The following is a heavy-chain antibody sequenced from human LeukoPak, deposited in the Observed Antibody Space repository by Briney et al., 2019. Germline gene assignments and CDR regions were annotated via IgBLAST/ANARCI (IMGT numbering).Heavy chain of an antibody. CDR2: IYYSGSA. V-gene: IGHV4-39*07. J-gene: IGHJ6*02. CDR1: GGSISSSSYY. Sequence: PSETLSLTCTVSGGSISSSSYYWGWIRQPPGKGLEWIGSIYYSGSAYYNPSLQSRVTISVDTSKNQFSLKLNSVTAADTAVYYCARGASAYYYAMDVWGQGTTVTV. CDR3: ARGASAYYYAMDV.